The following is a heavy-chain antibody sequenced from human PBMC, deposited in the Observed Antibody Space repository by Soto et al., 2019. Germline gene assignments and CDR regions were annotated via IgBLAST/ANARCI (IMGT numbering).Heavy chain of an antibody. D-gene: IGHD5-12*01. V-gene: IGHV3-49*03. CDR3: TRDKSGYSGYDPKYYYYMDV. Sequence: GGSLRLSCTASGFTFGDSSMSWFRQAPGKGLEWVGFIRSNPYGGTTEYAASVKGRFTISRDDSKSIAYLQMNSLKTEDTAVYYCTRDKSGYSGYDPKYYYYMDVWGKGTTVTVSS. J-gene: IGHJ6*03. CDR2: IRSNPYGGTT. CDR1: GFTFGDSS.